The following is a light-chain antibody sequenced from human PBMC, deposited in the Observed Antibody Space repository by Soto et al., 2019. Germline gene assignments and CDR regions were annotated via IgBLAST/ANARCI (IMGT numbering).Light chain of an antibody. Sequence: EIVMTQSPVTLSVSPGERATLSCRASQSISSNLAWHQQKPGQAPRLLIYDASNRATGIPARFSGSGSGTEFTLTISSLQSEDFAVYYCQQYNNWPPLTFGGGTKVDIK. CDR3: QQYNNWPPLT. J-gene: IGKJ4*01. CDR1: QSISSN. CDR2: DAS. V-gene: IGKV3D-15*01.